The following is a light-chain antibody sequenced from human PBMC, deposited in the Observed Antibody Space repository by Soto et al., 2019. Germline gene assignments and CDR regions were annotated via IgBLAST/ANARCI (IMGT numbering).Light chain of an antibody. J-gene: IGLJ2*01. CDR1: STDFVSYNR. CDR2: EAS. CDR3: SSFRSGGTRVL. V-gene: IGLV2-18*02. Sequence: QSALTQPPSVSGSPGQSVTISCTGTSTDFVSYNRVSWYQQPPGTAPKLIIYEASNRPSGVPDRFSGSKSGNTASLTISGLQAADEADYYCSSFRSGGTRVLFGGGTKLTVL.